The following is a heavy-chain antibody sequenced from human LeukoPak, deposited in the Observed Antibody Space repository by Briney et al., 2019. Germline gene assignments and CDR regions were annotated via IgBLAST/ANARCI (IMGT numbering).Heavy chain of an antibody. CDR2: IYSGGST. D-gene: IGHD3-10*01. Sequence: GGSLRLSCAASGFTFSSNYMSWVRQAPGKGLEWVSVIYSGGSTYYSDSVKGRFTISRHNSKNTLYLQMNGLRAEDTAVYYCARDRGLNYYGSGSYYNKYGMDVWGQGTTVTVSS. V-gene: IGHV3-53*04. CDR3: ARDRGLNYYGSGSYYNKYGMDV. CDR1: GFTFSSNY. J-gene: IGHJ6*02.